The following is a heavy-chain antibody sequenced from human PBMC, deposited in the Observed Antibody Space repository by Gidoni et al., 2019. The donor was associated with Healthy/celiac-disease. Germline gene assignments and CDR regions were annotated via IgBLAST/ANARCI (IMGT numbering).Heavy chain of an antibody. J-gene: IGHJ4*02. D-gene: IGHD4-17*01. CDR3: ARSSAVTSGWYYFDY. CDR1: GGSISSYY. V-gene: IGHV4-59*01. CDR2: IYYSGST. Sequence: QVQLQESGPGLVKPSETLSLTCTVAGGSISSYYWSWIRQPPGKGLEWIGYIYYSGSTHYTPSLKSRVTISVDTSKNQFSLKLSSVTAADTAVYYCARSSAVTSGWYYFDYWGQGTLVTVSS.